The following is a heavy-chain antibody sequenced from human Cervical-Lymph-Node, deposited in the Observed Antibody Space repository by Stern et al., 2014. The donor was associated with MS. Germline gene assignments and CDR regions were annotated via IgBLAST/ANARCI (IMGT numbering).Heavy chain of an antibody. CDR2: ISHNGATT. CDR1: GFTFSSFA. V-gene: IGHV3-30-3*01. CDR3: ASRGTPFDVTSINEY. Sequence: VQLVESGGGVVQPGRSLRLSCAASGFTFSSFAMHWVRQAPGKGLEWVAVISHNGATTYYADPVKGLFPISRDNSKDTVFLQMNSLRPEDTAVYYCASRGTPFDVTSINEYWGQGTLVTVSS. J-gene: IGHJ4*02. D-gene: IGHD1-1*01.